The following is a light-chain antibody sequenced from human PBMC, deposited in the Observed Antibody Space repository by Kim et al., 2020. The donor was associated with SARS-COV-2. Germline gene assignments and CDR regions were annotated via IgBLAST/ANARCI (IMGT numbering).Light chain of an antibody. J-gene: IGKJ1*01. CDR1: QTVDRN. Sequence: TLSVSPGERVTLSCRASQTVDRNLAWYQQKPGQAPRLLIYGASRRATGIPDRFSGSGSGTGFTLTINRLEPEDFAVYYCQQSGEGFGQGTKVDIK. CDR2: GAS. CDR3: QQSGEG. V-gene: IGKV3-20*01.